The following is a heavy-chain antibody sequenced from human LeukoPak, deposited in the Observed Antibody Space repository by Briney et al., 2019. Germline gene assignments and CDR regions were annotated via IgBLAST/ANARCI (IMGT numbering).Heavy chain of an antibody. CDR1: GYTFTSYG. Sequence: GASVKVSCKASGYTFTSYGISWVRQAPGQGLEWMGWISAYNGNTNYAQKLQGRVTMTTDTSTSTAYMELRSLRSDDTAVYYCARENSSSWYRDRNRFDPWGQGTLVTVSS. D-gene: IGHD6-13*01. CDR3: ARENSSSWYRDRNRFDP. V-gene: IGHV1-18*01. J-gene: IGHJ5*02. CDR2: ISAYNGNT.